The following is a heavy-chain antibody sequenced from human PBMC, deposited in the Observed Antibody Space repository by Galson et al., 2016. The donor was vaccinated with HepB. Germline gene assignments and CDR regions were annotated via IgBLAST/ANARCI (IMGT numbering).Heavy chain of an antibody. Sequence: SLRLSCAASGFTFSSYAMHWVRQAPGKGLEWVAVIWYDGSSKYYIDSVKGRFTISRDNSNNTLYVQMSSLRGEDTAIYYCAKVTTVSTSLSNYAMDVWGQGTTVTVSS. CDR3: AKVTTVSTSLSNYAMDV. D-gene: IGHD4-17*01. CDR2: IWYDGSSK. J-gene: IGHJ6*02. CDR1: GFTFSSYA. V-gene: IGHV3-33*06.